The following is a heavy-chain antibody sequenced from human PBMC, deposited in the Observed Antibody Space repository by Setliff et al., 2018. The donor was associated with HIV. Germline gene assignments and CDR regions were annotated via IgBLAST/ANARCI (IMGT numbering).Heavy chain of an antibody. CDR2: INVNSGGT. D-gene: IGHD3-10*01. J-gene: IGHJ4*02. CDR3: AREGSPIYYFDY. V-gene: IGHV1-2*02. CDR1: GYLFTGYY. Sequence: GASVKVSCKASGYLFTGYYMHWVRQAPGQGLEWMGWINVNSGGTKYAQKFQGRVTMTRDTSISTAYMEVSSLRSGDTAVYYCAREGSPIYYFDYWSQGTLVTVSS.